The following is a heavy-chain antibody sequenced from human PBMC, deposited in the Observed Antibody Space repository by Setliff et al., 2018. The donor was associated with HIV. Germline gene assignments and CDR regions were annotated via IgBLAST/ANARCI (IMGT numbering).Heavy chain of an antibody. CDR2: IYYTGST. CDR1: GGSISSHY. V-gene: IGHV4-59*11. D-gene: IGHD1-26*01. J-gene: IGHJ4*02. CDR3: VRDRRDDYYLTAYFDS. Sequence: PSETLSLTCTVSGGSISSHYWSWIRQPPGKGLEWIGYIYYTGSTNYNPSLKSRVTISVDTSKNQFFLKLSSVTAADTAVYYCVRDRRDDYYLTAYFDSLGQGTLVTVSS.